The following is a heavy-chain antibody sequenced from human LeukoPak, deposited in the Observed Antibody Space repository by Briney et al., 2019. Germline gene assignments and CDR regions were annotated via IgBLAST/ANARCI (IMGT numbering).Heavy chain of an antibody. V-gene: IGHV3-23*01. J-gene: IGHJ4*02. CDR3: AKDALRTSGWYYFDY. CDR2: ISDSGEST. CDR1: GFTFSRYA. Sequence: PGGSLRLSCAASGFTFSRYAMSWVRQAPGKGLEWVSAISDSGESTFYADSVKGRFTISRDNSKNTLYLQMNSLRAEDTALYYCAKDALRTSGWYYFDYWGQGTLVAVSS. D-gene: IGHD6-19*01.